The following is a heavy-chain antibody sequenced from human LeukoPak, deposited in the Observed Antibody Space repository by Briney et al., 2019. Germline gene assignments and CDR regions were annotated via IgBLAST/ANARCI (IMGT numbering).Heavy chain of an antibody. V-gene: IGHV1-69*05. CDR1: GGTFSSYA. D-gene: IGHD2-15*01. CDR3: ARSKYCSGGSCHSAGDY. CDR2: IIPIFGTA. J-gene: IGHJ4*02. Sequence: ASVKVSCKASGGTFSSYAISWVRQAPGQGLEWMGGIIPIFGTANYAQKFQGRVTITTDESTSTVYMELSSLRSEDTAVYYCARSKYCSGGSCHSAGDYWGQGTLVTVSS.